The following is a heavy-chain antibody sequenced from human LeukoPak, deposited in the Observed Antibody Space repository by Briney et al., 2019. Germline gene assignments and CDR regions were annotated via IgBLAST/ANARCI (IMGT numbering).Heavy chain of an antibody. CDR3: ARLMARLVVPADDDY. CDR2: IYHSGST. J-gene: IGHJ4*02. Sequence: SETLSLTCAVSGYSISSGYYWGWIRQPPGKGLEWIGNIYHSGSTYYNPSLKSRVTISVDTSKNQFSLKLSSVTAADTAVYYCARLMARLVVPADDDYWGQGTLVTVSS. D-gene: IGHD2-2*01. CDR1: GYSISSGYY. V-gene: IGHV4-38-2*01.